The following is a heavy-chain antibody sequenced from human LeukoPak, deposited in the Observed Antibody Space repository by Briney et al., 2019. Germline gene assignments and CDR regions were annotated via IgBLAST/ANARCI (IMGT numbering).Heavy chain of an antibody. CDR1: GFTFSNYA. V-gene: IGHV3-30*18. D-gene: IGHD3-3*01. Sequence: GGSLRLSCAASGFTFSNYAMHWVRQGPGKGLEWVTLISYDGGHEYYADSVKGRITISRDNSKNTLYLQMNSLRAEDTAVYYCAKDHDFWSGYGLYYFDYWGQGTLVTVSS. J-gene: IGHJ4*02. CDR2: ISYDGGHE. CDR3: AKDHDFWSGYGLYYFDY.